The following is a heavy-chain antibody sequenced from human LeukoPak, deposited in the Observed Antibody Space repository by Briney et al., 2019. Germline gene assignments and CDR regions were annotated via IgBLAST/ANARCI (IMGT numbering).Heavy chain of an antibody. CDR2: IYYTGST. J-gene: IGHJ6*02. D-gene: IGHD3-9*01. CDR3: ARDVLQYSDWPTTYFHYYSMDV. CDR1: GGSISSSSYY. V-gene: IGHV4-39*07. Sequence: SETLSLTCTVSGGSISSSSYYWGWIRQPPGKGLEWIGSIYYTGSTYYSPSLQSRVTISIDTSKNQFSLSLSSVTAADTAVYYCARDVLQYSDWPTTYFHYYSMDVWGRGTTVTVSS.